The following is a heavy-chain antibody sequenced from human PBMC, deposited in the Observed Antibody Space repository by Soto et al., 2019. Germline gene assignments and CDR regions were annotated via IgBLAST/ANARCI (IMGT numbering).Heavy chain of an antibody. Sequence: SLSLCLAAPVFTGTNNYRTGCRQAPGKGLEWVSFIYSAGTTSYEDSVKGRFTISRDNSKNTMYIKMNSLRAEATAVYYCTGVNGDFAFDAFDIWGQGTMVTVSS. V-gene: IGHV3-53*01. CDR3: TGVNGDFAFDAFDI. J-gene: IGHJ3*02. D-gene: IGHD4-17*01. CDR2: IYSAGTT. CDR1: VFTGTNNY.